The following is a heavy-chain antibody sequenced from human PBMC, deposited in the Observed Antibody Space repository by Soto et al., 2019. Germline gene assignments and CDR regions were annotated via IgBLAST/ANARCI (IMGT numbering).Heavy chain of an antibody. CDR2: ISSNGGST. Sequence: GGALRLSWAASGFIFSSYAMHWVRQAPGKGLEYVSAISSNGGSTYYANSVKGRFTISRDNSKNTLYLQMGSLRAEDMAVYYCASGSSSASYYYMDVWGKGTTVTVSS. V-gene: IGHV3-64*01. CDR3: ASGSSSASYYYMDV. CDR1: GFIFSSYA. J-gene: IGHJ6*03. D-gene: IGHD6-6*01.